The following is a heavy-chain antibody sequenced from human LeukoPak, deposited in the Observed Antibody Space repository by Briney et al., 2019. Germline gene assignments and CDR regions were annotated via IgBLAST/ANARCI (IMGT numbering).Heavy chain of an antibody. Sequence: GGSLRLSCAVSGFTFSDCAMSWVRQAPGKGLEWVSGISGSDGSTNYADSVKGRFTISRENSKNTLYLQMNSLRAEDTAVYYCAKDSAKKYDDYWGQGTLVTVSS. J-gene: IGHJ4*02. D-gene: IGHD2/OR15-2a*01. CDR3: AKDSAKKYDDY. CDR2: ISGSDGST. CDR1: GFTFSDCA. V-gene: IGHV3-23*01.